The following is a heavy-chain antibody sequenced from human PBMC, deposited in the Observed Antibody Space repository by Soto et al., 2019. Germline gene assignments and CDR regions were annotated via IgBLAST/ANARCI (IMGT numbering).Heavy chain of an antibody. CDR1: GFTVSSNY. CDR3: ARDPPATRHGMDV. Sequence: GGSLRLSCAASGFTVSSNYMSWVRQAPGKGLEWVSVIYSGGSTYYADSVRGRFTISRDNSKNTLYLQMKSLRAEDTAVYYCARDPPATRHGMDVWGQGTTVPVS. CDR2: IYSGGST. V-gene: IGHV3-53*01. J-gene: IGHJ6*02.